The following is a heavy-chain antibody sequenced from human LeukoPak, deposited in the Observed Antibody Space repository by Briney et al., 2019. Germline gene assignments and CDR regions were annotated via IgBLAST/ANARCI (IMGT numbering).Heavy chain of an antibody. Sequence: GGSLRLSCATSGFTFSSYWTTWVRQAPGKGLEWVANIKQDGSEKNYVDSVKGRSTISRDNSKNSLYLQMNSLRAEDTAVYYCARDPPRHVQVPCYWGQGTRVTVSS. D-gene: IGHD5-24*01. CDR1: GFTFSSYW. CDR2: IKQDGSEK. CDR3: ARDPPRHVQVPCY. V-gene: IGHV3-7*03. J-gene: IGHJ4*02.